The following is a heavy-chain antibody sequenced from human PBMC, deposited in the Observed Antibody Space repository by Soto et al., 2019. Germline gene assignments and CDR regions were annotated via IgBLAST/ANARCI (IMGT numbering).Heavy chain of an antibody. J-gene: IGHJ4*02. V-gene: IGHV4-59*01. D-gene: IGHD3-16*01. CDR1: GGSSGNYY. CDR2: ISYTGST. Sequence: SETLSLTCTVSGGSSGNYYWSWIRQPPGKGLEWIGYISYTGSTNYNPSLKSRGTISQDTSKKQFSLKLSSVTAADTAVYYCARGSDGDYSDYWGQGTLVTVSS. CDR3: ARGSDGDYSDY.